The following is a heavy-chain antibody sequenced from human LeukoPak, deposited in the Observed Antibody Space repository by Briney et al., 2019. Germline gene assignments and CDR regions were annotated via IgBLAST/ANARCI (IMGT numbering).Heavy chain of an antibody. V-gene: IGHV1-69*13. Sequence: ASVKVSCKASGGTFSSYAISWVRQAPGQGLEGMGRIIPIFGTANYAQKFQGRVTITADESTSTAYMELSSQRSEDTAVYYCAIGLRLGELSLYQPFDYWGQGTLVTVSS. CDR2: IIPIFGTA. CDR1: GGTFSSYA. CDR3: AIGLRLGELSLYQPFDY. J-gene: IGHJ4*02. D-gene: IGHD3-16*02.